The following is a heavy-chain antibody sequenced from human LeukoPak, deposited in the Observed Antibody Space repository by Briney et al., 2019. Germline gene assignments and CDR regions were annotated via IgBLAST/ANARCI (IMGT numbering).Heavy chain of an antibody. Sequence: SETLSLTCTVSGGSISSYYWSWIRQPPGKGLEWIGYIYYSGSTNYNPSLKNRVTISVDTSKNQFSLKLSSVTAADTAVYYCARRSYYYYGMDVWGQGTTVTVSS. V-gene: IGHV4-59*01. CDR2: IYYSGST. CDR1: GGSISSYY. CDR3: ARRSYYYYGMDV. J-gene: IGHJ6*02.